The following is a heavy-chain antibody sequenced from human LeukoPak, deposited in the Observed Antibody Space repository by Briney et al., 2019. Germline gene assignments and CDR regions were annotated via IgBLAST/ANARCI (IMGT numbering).Heavy chain of an antibody. V-gene: IGHV1-2*02. D-gene: IGHD6-6*01. CDR3: ARAMAARLHDSDY. CDR1: GYTFTGYY. J-gene: IGHJ4*02. CDR2: INPNSGGT. Sequence: ASVKVSCKASGYTFTGYYMHWVRQAPGQGLEWMGWINPNSGGTNYAQKFQGRVTMTRDTSISTAYMELSRLRSDDTAVYYCARAMAARLHDSDYWGQGTLVTVSS.